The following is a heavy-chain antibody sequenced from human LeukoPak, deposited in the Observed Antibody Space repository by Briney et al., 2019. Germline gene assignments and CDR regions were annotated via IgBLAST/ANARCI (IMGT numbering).Heavy chain of an antibody. D-gene: IGHD3-9*01. CDR3: ARDVGDILTGYRDDY. J-gene: IGHJ4*02. Sequence: SVKVSCKASGGTFSSYAISWVRQAPGQGLEWMGRIIPILGIANYAQKFQSRVTITADKSTSTAYMELSSLRSEDTAVYYCARDVGDILTGYRDDYWGQGTLVTVSS. V-gene: IGHV1-69*04. CDR1: GGTFSSYA. CDR2: IIPILGIA.